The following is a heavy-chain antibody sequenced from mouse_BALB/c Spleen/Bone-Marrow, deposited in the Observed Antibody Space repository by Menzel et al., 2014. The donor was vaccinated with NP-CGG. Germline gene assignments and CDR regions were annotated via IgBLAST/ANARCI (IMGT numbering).Heavy chain of an antibody. CDR2: INTYSGNT. Sequence: VQLQQSGPELVRPGVSVKISCKGSGYTFTDYAMHWVKQSHAKSLEWIGVINTYSGNTNYNQKFKGRATMTVGKSSSTAYMELARLTSEDSASYYCARGEGYDGWYFDVWGAGTTVTVSS. V-gene: IGHV1-67*01. CDR1: GYTFTDYA. CDR3: ARGEGYDGWYFDV. J-gene: IGHJ1*01. D-gene: IGHD2-2*01.